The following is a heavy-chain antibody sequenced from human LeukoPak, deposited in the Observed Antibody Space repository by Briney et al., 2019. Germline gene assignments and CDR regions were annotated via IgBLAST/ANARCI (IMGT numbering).Heavy chain of an antibody. V-gene: IGHV1-18*01. D-gene: IGHD6-19*01. J-gene: IGHJ4*02. CDR2: ISAYNGNT. CDR1: GYAFTSYG. CDR3: ASAKQWLLYFDY. Sequence: ASVKVSCKASGYAFTSYGISWVRQAPGQGLEWMGWISAYNGNTNYAQKLQGRVTMTTDTSTSTAYMELRSLRSDDTAVYYCASAKQWLLYFDYWGQGTLVTVSS.